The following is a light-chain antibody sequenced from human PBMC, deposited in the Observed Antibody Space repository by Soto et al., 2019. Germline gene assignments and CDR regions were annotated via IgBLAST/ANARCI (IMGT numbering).Light chain of an antibody. Sequence: EIVMTQSPATLSVSPGERATLSSRASQSVSSNLAWYQQRPGQAPRLLIYGASTRATGIPARFSGSGSGTEFTLTISSLQSEDFAVYYCQHYNNWPYTFGQGTKLEIK. J-gene: IGKJ2*01. CDR2: GAS. CDR1: QSVSSN. CDR3: QHYNNWPYT. V-gene: IGKV3-15*01.